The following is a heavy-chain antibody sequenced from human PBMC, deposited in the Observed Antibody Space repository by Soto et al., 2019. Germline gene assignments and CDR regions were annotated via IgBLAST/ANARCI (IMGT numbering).Heavy chain of an antibody. V-gene: IGHV1-18*01. CDR1: GYTFTSYG. Sequence: QVQLVQSGAEVKKPGASVKVSCKASGYTFTSYGISWVRQAPGQGLEWMGWISAYNGNTNYAQKLPGRGTMTTDTTTTKTYMEVGSLESDHTAVYYCGRDYPPSGVWGQGTTVTVSS. D-gene: IGHD3-16*02. CDR3: GRDYPPSGV. J-gene: IGHJ6*02. CDR2: ISAYNGNT.